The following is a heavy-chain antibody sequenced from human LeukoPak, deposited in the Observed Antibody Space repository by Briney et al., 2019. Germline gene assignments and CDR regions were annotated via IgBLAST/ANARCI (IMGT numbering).Heavy chain of an antibody. J-gene: IGHJ2*01. V-gene: IGHV4-4*07. CDR1: GDSFSSNY. CDR3: ARIHRRADSSGYYYEDWYFDL. Sequence: SETLSLTCTVSGDSFSSNYWSWIRQPAGKTLGWIGRIYTSGSTNYNPSLKSRITMSVDTSNNQLSLKLRSVTAADTAVYYCARIHRRADSSGYYYEDWYFDLWGRGTLVTVSS. CDR2: IYTSGST. D-gene: IGHD3-22*01.